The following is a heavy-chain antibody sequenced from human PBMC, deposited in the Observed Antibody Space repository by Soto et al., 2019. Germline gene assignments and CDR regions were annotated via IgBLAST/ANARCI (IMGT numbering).Heavy chain of an antibody. D-gene: IGHD5-18*01. CDR3: AKDPGIQLWFY. J-gene: IGHJ4*02. CDR2: ISGSVGST. Sequence: EVQLLESGGGLVQPGGSLRLSCAASGFTFSSYAMSWVRQAPGKGLEWVSAISGSVGSTYYADSVKGRFTISRDYSKNTLYLQMNSLRAEDTAVYYCAKDPGIQLWFYWGQGTLVTVSS. CDR1: GFTFSSYA. V-gene: IGHV3-23*01.